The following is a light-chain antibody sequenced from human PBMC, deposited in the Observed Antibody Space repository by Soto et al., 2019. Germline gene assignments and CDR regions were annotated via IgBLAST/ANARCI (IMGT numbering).Light chain of an antibody. V-gene: IGKV1-27*01. CDR3: QKYNSAPWT. J-gene: IGKJ1*01. Sequence: DIQMTQSPSSLSASVGDRVTITCRASQDISNSLAWYQQTAGKVPKLLIYAASTLQSGVPSRFSGSGSGTDFPLTISSLQPEDVATYYCQKYNSAPWTFGQGTKVEIK. CDR2: AAS. CDR1: QDISNS.